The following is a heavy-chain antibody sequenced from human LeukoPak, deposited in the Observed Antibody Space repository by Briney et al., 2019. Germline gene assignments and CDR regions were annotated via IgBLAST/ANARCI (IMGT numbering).Heavy chain of an antibody. D-gene: IGHD1-14*01. CDR1: GFSLSNYG. CDR3: ARDHRPEIQYYYMDV. Sequence: QSGGSLRLSCAASGFSLSNYGVHWVRQAPGKGLEWVAALLYDGNTKHYADSVKGRFTISRDISKNTFYLQMNSLTAEDTAVYYCARDHRPEIQYYYMDVWGKGTTVAVSS. CDR2: LLYDGNTK. J-gene: IGHJ6*03. V-gene: IGHV3-33*01.